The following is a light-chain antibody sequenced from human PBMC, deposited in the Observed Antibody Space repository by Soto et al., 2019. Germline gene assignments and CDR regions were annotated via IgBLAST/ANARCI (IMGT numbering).Light chain of an antibody. Sequence: ETVMTQFPATLSVSPGERATLSCRASQYVSTNLAWYQQQPGQPPRLLIYDISNRATGIPARFSGSGSETEFALTITSLQSEDFAVYYYQQYDTWPLTFGGGTKVDIK. CDR1: QYVSTN. CDR3: QQYDTWPLT. V-gene: IGKV3D-15*01. J-gene: IGKJ4*01. CDR2: DIS.